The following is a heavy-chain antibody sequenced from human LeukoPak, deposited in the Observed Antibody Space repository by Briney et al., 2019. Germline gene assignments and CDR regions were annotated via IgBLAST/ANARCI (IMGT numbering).Heavy chain of an antibody. V-gene: IGHV3-53*01. CDR2: NYRGGTT. Sequence: GGSLRLSCAASGFSVSGSDMTWVRQAPGKGLEWVSVNYRGGTTDHADSVKGRFTSSRDNSKNTLYLQMNSLRAEDTAVYYCASYNWNAHNNFAYWGQGTLVTVSS. J-gene: IGHJ4*02. CDR1: GFSVSGSD. D-gene: IGHD1-20*01. CDR3: ASYNWNAHNNFAY.